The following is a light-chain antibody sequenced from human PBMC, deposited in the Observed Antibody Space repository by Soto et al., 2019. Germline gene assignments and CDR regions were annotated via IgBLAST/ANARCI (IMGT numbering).Light chain of an antibody. Sequence: QSALTQPASVSGSPGQSITISCTGTGSDVGGYNYVSWYQHHPGKAPKLMIYDVSNRPSGVSNRFSGSKSGNTASLTISGLQAEDKADYYCSSYTSSSTPYVFGTGTKLTVL. J-gene: IGLJ1*01. CDR3: SSYTSSSTPYV. CDR2: DVS. V-gene: IGLV2-14*03. CDR1: GSDVGGYNY.